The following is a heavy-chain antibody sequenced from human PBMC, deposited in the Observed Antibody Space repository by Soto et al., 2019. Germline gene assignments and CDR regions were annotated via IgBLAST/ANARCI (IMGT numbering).Heavy chain of an antibody. J-gene: IGHJ4*02. D-gene: IGHD4-4*01. CDR1: GFSFSSAW. CDR3: ARDRAYSRFDY. V-gene: IGHV3-7*03. CDR2: MNEDGSER. Sequence: EVQLVESGGGLVQPGGSLRLSCAVSGFSFSSAWMTWIRQAPGKGLERVAIMNEDGSERYYVDSVKGRFTISRDNAKNALVLQMNSLSGEDTAVYFCARDRAYSRFDYWGQGSLVTVSS.